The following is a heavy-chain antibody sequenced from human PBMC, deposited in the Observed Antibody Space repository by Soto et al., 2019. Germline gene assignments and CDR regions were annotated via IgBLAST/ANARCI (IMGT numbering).Heavy chain of an antibody. V-gene: IGHV1-2*04. CDR3: ARDSGYSYGYDYYYGMDV. CDR2: INPNSGGT. CDR1: GYTFTGYY. D-gene: IGHD5-18*01. Sequence: QVQLVQSGAEVKKPGASVKVSCKASGYTFTGYYMHWVRQAPGQGLEWMGWINPNSGGTNYAQKFQGWVTMTRETSISTAYMELSRLRSDDTAVYYCARDSGYSYGYDYYYGMDVWGQGTTVTVSS. J-gene: IGHJ6*02.